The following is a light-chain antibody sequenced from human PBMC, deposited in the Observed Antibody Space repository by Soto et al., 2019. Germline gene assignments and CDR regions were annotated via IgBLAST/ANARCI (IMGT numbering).Light chain of an antibody. CDR1: QTINTR. V-gene: IGKV1-5*01. J-gene: IGKJ4*01. Sequence: DIQMTQSPSTLSSSVGDRVTITCRATQTINTRLAWYQQKPGKAPKLLIYDASSLESGVPSRFSGSGSGTDFTLTISRLEPEDFAVYYCQQYGTFPLTFGGGTKVDIK. CDR2: DAS. CDR3: QQYGTFPLT.